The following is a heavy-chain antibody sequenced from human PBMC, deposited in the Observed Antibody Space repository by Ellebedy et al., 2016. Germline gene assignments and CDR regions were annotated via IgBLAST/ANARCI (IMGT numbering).Heavy chain of an antibody. J-gene: IGHJ6*04. CDR3: ARGRYYGP. V-gene: IGHV3-69-1*01. Sequence: GGSLRLXXAASGLSFSGSHMNWVRQAPGKGLEWISYIGSGFNIYYADSVGGRFTISRDNAKNSLYLQMSSLRAEDTAVYYCARGRYYGPWGKGTTVTVSS. CDR2: IGSGFNI. CDR1: GLSFSGSH. D-gene: IGHD3-3*01.